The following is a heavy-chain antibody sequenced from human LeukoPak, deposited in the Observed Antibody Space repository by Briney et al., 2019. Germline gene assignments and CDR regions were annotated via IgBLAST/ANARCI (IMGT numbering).Heavy chain of an antibody. D-gene: IGHD6-13*01. V-gene: IGHV3-30-3*01. Sequence: GGSLRLSCAASGFTFSSYAMHWVRQAPGKGLEWVAVISYDGSNKYYADSVKGRFTISRDNSKNTLYLQMNSLRAEDTAVYYCARVMSSSWYGSGGDWGQGTLVTVSS. CDR1: GFTFSSYA. J-gene: IGHJ4*02. CDR3: ARVMSSSWYGSGGD. CDR2: ISYDGSNK.